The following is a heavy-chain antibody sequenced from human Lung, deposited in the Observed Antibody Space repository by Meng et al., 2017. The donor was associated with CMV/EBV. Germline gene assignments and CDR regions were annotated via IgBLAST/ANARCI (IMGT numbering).Heavy chain of an antibody. J-gene: IGHJ4*02. D-gene: IGHD6-19*01. CDR1: YNVTEFS. CDR2: FEPEEGER. CDR3: ATEPPPVILGQSDIEY. Sequence: YNVTEFSMQWERQTPGKSLEWRAAFEPEEGERLYAQNVQGRVTLTEDTSTNTAYMELSSLRLDDTAVYYWATEPPPVILGQSDIEYWGQGTLVTVSS. V-gene: IGHV1-24*01.